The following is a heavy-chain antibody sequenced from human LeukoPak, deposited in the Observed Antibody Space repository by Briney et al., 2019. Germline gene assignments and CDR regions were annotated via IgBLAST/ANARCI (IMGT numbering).Heavy chain of an antibody. J-gene: IGHJ4*02. CDR1: GGSISSGTYH. Sequence: PSQTLSLTCTVSGGSISSGTYHWSWIRQPAGKALEWIGRIYPSGSTNYDPSLKSRVTISVDTSKNQFSLKLSSVTAADTAVYYCARAGYCSGGSCYPLFDYWGQGTLVTVSS. D-gene: IGHD2-15*01. CDR3: ARAGYCSGGSCYPLFDY. CDR2: IYPSGST. V-gene: IGHV4-61*02.